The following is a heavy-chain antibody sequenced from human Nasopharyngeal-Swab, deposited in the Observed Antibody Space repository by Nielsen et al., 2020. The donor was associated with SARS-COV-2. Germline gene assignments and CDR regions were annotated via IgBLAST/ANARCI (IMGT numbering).Heavy chain of an antibody. V-gene: IGHV1-18*04. CDR2: ISAYNGNT. Sequence: ALVKVSCKASGYTFTSYGISWVRQAPGQGLEWMGWISAYNGNTNYAQKLQGRVTMTTDTSTSTAYMELRSLRSDDTAVYYCARAPDYDFWSGIYYYYYYYMDVWGKGTTVTVSS. CDR3: ARAPDYDFWSGIYYYYYYYMDV. CDR1: GYTFTSYG. D-gene: IGHD3-3*01. J-gene: IGHJ6*03.